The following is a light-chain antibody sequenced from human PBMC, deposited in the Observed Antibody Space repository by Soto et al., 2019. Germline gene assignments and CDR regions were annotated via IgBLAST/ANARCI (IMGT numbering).Light chain of an antibody. V-gene: IGKV3-15*01. CDR3: QQYNDWLT. CDR1: QSVSSN. CDR2: GAS. Sequence: EIVMTQSPVPLWMSPGERATLSCRSSQSVSSNLAWYQQKPGQAPRILIYGASTRATGIPARLSGSGSGTEFTLTISSLQSEDFAVYYCQQYNDWLTFGGGTKVDIK. J-gene: IGKJ4*01.